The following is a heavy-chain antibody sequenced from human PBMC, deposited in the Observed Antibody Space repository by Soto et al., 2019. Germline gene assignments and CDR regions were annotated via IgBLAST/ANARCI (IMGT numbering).Heavy chain of an antibody. CDR2: IHPSDSDT. J-gene: IGHJ4*02. CDR3: TRGAAPITY. Sequence: PEESLKISCNGSGYSFTTYWIGWVRQMPGKGLELMGIIHPSDSDTRYSPSFQGQVTISADKSISTAYLQWSSLKASDTAMYYCTRGAAPITYWGQGTLVTVSS. V-gene: IGHV5-51*01. D-gene: IGHD6-25*01. CDR1: GYSFTTYW.